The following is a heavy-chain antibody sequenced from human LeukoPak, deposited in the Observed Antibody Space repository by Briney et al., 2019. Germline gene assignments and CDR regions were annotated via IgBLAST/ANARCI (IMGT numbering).Heavy chain of an antibody. V-gene: IGHV4-39*01. CDR2: INYGGTT. J-gene: IGHJ4*02. CDR1: GGSISSNTHY. D-gene: IGHD3-16*02. Sequence: SETLSLTCTVSGGSISSNTHYWGWIRQPPGTGLEWIGSINYGGTTHYNPSLKSRVTISIDTSKNQFSLKLRSVTAADTAVYHCARQIRYDYVWGSYRIDYFDHWGQGTLVTVSS. CDR3: ARQIRYDYVWGSYRIDYFDH.